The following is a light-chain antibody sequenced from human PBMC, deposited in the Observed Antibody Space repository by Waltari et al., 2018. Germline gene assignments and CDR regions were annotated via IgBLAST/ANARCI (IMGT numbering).Light chain of an antibody. J-gene: IGKJ2*03. Sequence: EIVMTQSPATLSVSPGERATLSCRASQSVSRNLAWYQQKRGQPPRLLIFGASTRATDIPARFSGSWSGTEFTLTISSLQSEDFAIYYCQQYNNWPSPYSFGQGTKLEIK. V-gene: IGKV3-15*01. CDR3: QQYNNWPSPYS. CDR2: GAS. CDR1: QSVSRN.